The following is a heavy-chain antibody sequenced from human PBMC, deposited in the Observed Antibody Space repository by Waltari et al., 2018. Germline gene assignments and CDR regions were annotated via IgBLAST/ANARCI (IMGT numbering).Heavy chain of an antibody. V-gene: IGHV4-34*01. D-gene: IGHD3-10*01. Sequence: QVQLQQWGAGLLKPSETLSLTCAVNGGSFSGYYWSWIGKPPGKGRGGSGEINHGGSTNYNPSLKSRVTISVDTSKNQCSLKLSSVTAADTAVYYCARGRNGSGSLGYYGMDVWGQGTTVTVSS. CDR3: ARGRNGSGSLGYYGMDV. J-gene: IGHJ6*02. CDR2: INHGGST. CDR1: GGSFSGYY.